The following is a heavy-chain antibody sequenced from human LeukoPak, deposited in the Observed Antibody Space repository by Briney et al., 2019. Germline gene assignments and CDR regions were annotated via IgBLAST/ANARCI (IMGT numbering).Heavy chain of an antibody. CDR1: GGSITSYH. V-gene: IGHV4-59*01. CDR2: MHYSGFT. CDR3: ARDAGTGWYFDL. D-gene: IGHD3/OR15-3a*01. Sequence: SVTLSLTCTVSGGSITSYHWTWIRQPPGQGLEWIGYMHYSGFTSYMPSLKSRVTISVDTSKNQLSLKLNSVTAADTAVYFCARDAGTGWYFDLWGRGTLVTVSS. J-gene: IGHJ2*01.